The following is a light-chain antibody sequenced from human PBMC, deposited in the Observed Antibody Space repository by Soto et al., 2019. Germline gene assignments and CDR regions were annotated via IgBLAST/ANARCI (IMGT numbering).Light chain of an antibody. CDR3: QSYDSGLRGYV. V-gene: IGLV1-40*01. J-gene: IGLJ1*01. CDR1: SSNIGAGYV. CDR2: SDN. Sequence: QSVLTQPPAVSGASGQRVTISCTGSSSNIGAGYVVHWYQQLPGAAPKLLIFSDNNRPSGVPDRFSGSKSGTSASLAITGLQSEDEGDYYCQSYDSGLRGYVFGSGTKVTVL.